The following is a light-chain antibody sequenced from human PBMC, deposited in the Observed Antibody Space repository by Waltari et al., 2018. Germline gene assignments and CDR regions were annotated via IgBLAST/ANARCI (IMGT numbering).Light chain of an antibody. Sequence: QSALTQPASVSGSPGQSITISCTGTSSDVGAYNFVSWYQQHPGKAPKPMIYEVSNRPSGVSNRFSGSKSGNTASLTISGLQAEDEADYHCSSFTRSNTYVFGAGTKVTVL. J-gene: IGLJ1*01. CDR1: SSDVGAYNF. V-gene: IGLV2-14*01. CDR3: SSFTRSNTYV. CDR2: EVS.